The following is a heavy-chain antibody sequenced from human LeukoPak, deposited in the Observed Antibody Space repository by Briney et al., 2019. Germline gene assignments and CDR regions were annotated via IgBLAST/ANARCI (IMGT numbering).Heavy chain of an antibody. J-gene: IGHJ6*03. Sequence: GGSLRLSCAASGFTFSSYEMNWVRQAPGKGLEWVSYVSSSDSTIYYADSVKGRFTISRDNAKNSLYLQMNSLRAEDTAVYYCARVQSAYGDFWRYWLVDYYYYMDVWGKGTTVTISS. CDR2: VSSSDSTI. V-gene: IGHV3-48*03. D-gene: IGHD4-17*01. CDR1: GFTFSSYE. CDR3: ARVQSAYGDFWRYWLVDYYYYMDV.